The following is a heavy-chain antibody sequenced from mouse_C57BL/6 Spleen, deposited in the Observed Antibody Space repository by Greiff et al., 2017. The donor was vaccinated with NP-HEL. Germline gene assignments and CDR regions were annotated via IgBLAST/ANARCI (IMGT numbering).Heavy chain of an antibody. CDR2: IDHSDRYT. CDR1: GSTFTSSW. V-gene: IGHV1-50*01. Sequence: QVQLQQPGAELVKPGASVKLSCKASGSTFTSSWMQWVKQRPGQGLEWIGEIDHSDRYTTYNQKFKGKATLTVDTSSSTAYMQLSSLTSEDSAVYYCARRINYYGSSYGYWGQGTTLTVSS. J-gene: IGHJ2*01. CDR3: ARRINYYGSSYGY. D-gene: IGHD1-1*01.